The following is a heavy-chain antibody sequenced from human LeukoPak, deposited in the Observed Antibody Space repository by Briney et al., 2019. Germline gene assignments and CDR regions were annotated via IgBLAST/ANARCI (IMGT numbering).Heavy chain of an antibody. CDR1: GGSISSGGYY. V-gene: IGHV4-31*03. CDR3: ARDDYSNGYYFDY. D-gene: IGHD4-11*01. Sequence: PSETLSLTCTVSGGSISSGGYYWSWIRQHPGKGLEWIGYIYYSGSTYYNPPLKSRVTISVDTSKNQFSLKPSSVTAADTAVYYCARDDYSNGYYFDYWGQGTLVTVSS. CDR2: IYYSGST. J-gene: IGHJ4*02.